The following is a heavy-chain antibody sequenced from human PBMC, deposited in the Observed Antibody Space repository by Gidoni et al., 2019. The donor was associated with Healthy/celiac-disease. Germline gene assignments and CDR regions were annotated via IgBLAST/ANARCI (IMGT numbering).Heavy chain of an antibody. CDR1: GYTFTGYY. V-gene: IGHV1-2*04. Sequence: QVQLVQSGAEVTKPGASVKVSCKASGYTFTGYYMPWVRQAPGQGLEWMGWINPNSGGTNYAQKFQGWVTMTRDTSISTAYMELSRLRSDDTAVYYCARARLIYGSGSYYKRNWFDPWGQGTLVTVSS. J-gene: IGHJ5*02. CDR3: ARARLIYGSGSYYKRNWFDP. CDR2: INPNSGGT. D-gene: IGHD3-10*01.